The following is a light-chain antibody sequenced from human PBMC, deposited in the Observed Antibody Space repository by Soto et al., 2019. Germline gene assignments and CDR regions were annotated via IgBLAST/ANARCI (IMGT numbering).Light chain of an antibody. CDR3: QQYGRSPWT. J-gene: IGKJ1*01. CDR2: GAS. Sequence: EIVLTQSPGTLSLSPGERATLSCRASQSDSGTYLAWYQQKPGRAPRLLIYGASSRATDIPDRFSGSGSGTDFTLTISRLEPEDFAVYYCQQYGRSPWTFGQGTKVEIK. V-gene: IGKV3-20*01. CDR1: QSDSGTY.